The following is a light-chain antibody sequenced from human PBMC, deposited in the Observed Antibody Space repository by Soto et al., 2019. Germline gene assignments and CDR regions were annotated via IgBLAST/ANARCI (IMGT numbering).Light chain of an antibody. CDR3: CSYAGSSTV. V-gene: IGLV2-23*01. CDR1: SSDVGSYNL. J-gene: IGLJ1*01. Sequence: QSALTRPASVSGSPGQSITISCTGTSSDVGSYNLVSWYQQHPGKAPKLMIYEGSKRPSGVSNRFSGSKSGNTASLTISGLQAEDEADYSCCSYAGSSTVFGTGTKVTVL. CDR2: EGS.